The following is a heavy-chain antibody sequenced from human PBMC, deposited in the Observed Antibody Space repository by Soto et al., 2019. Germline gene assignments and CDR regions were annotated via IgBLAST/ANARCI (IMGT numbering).Heavy chain of an antibody. Sequence: SETLSLTCTVSGGSISSYYWSWIRQPPGKGLEWIGYIYYSGSTNYNPSLKSRVTISVDTSKNQFSLKLSSVTAADTAVYYCARYGYCSGGSCYSNFDYLGQGTLVTVSS. J-gene: IGHJ4*02. CDR3: ARYGYCSGGSCYSNFDY. D-gene: IGHD2-15*01. CDR2: IYYSGST. CDR1: GGSISSYY. V-gene: IGHV4-59*08.